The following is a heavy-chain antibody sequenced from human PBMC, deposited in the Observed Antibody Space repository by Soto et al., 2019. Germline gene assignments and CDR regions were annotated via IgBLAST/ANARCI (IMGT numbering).Heavy chain of an antibody. J-gene: IGHJ3*02. CDR3: ARRKPERSDAYDI. Sequence: QVQLVQSGAEVEKPGASVKVSGKASGYTFTSYAMHWVRQAPGQRLEWMGWINGGSGNTKYSQKFQGRVTFTRDTSASAAYMELSSLRSEDTAVYYCARRKPERSDAYDIWGQGTMVTVSS. V-gene: IGHV1-3*01. D-gene: IGHD1-26*01. CDR2: INGGSGNT. CDR1: GYTFTSYA.